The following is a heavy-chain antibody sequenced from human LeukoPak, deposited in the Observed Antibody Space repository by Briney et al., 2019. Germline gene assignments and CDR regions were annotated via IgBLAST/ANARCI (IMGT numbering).Heavy chain of an antibody. CDR2: ISHRGRT. V-gene: IGHV4-34*01. J-gene: IGHJ4*02. Sequence: SETLSLTCAVYGGSVSGYYWRWIRQPPGKGLEWIGEISHRGRTHYNPSLKGRVTMSVDTSKNQFALEVDSVTAADTAVYYCARIPLYFLEPFDYWGQGILVTVSS. CDR1: GGSVSGYY. D-gene: IGHD3-3*01. CDR3: ARIPLYFLEPFDY.